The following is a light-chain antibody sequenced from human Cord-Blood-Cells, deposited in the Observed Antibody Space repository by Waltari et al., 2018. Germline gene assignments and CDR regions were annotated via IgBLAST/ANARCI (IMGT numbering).Light chain of an antibody. J-gene: IGKJ4*01. V-gene: IGKV3-11*01. CDR3: QQRSNWPPGLT. Sequence: EIVLTQSPATLSLSPGERATLSCRASQSVSSHLAWYQQKPGQAPRLLIYDASNRATGIPARFSGSGSGTDFTLTISSLEPEDFAVYYCQQRSNWPPGLTVGGGTKVEIK. CDR1: QSVSSH. CDR2: DAS.